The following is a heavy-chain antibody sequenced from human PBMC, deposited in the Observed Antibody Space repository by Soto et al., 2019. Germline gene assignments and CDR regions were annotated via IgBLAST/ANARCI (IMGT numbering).Heavy chain of an antibody. D-gene: IGHD6-13*01. CDR3: ARGHSSRQYYFDY. CDR2: IYYSGST. CDR1: GGSISRGGYY. V-gene: IGHV4-31*03. Sequence: SETLSLTCTVSGGSISRGGYYWSWIRQHPGKGLEWIGYIYYSGSTYYNPSLKGRVTISVDTSKNQFSLKLSSVTAADTAVYYCARGHSSRQYYFDYWGQGTLVTVSS. J-gene: IGHJ4*02.